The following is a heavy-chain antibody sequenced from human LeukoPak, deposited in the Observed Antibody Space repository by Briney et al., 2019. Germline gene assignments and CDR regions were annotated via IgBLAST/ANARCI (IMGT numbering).Heavy chain of an antibody. CDR2: IYPGDSDT. CDR1: GYSFTSYW. V-gene: IGHV5-51*01. J-gene: IGHJ4*02. CDR3: ARQSYGSGSYLEPPFDY. D-gene: IGHD3-10*01. Sequence: GESLKISCKGSGYSFTSYWIGWMRQMPGKGLEWMGIIYPGDSDTRYSPSFQGQVTISADKSIGTAYLQWSSLKASDTAMYYCARQSYGSGSYLEPPFDYWGQGTLVTVSS.